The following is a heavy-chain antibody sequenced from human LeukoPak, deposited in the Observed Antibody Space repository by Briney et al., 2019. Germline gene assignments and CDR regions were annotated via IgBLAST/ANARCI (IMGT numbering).Heavy chain of an antibody. CDR2: ISFYGSNK. D-gene: IGHD3-10*01. CDR3: ARANYGSGSYYFDY. J-gene: IGHJ4*02. V-gene: IGHV3-30-3*01. CDR1: GFTFSSYA. Sequence: PGGSLRLSCAASGFTFSSYAMHWVGQAPAKGLEWVAVISFYGSNKYYADSVKGRFTISRDNSKNTLYLQMNSLRAEDTAVYYCARANYGSGSYYFDYWGQGALVTVSS.